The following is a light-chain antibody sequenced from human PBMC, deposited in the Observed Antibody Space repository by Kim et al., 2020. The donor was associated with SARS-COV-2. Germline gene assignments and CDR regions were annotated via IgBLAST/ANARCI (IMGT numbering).Light chain of an antibody. CDR1: SSEVGSYNL. CDR2: EVN. CDR3: CSVVGSENWV. V-gene: IGLV2-23*02. Sequence: GQSFTISRTGTSSEVGSYNLASWYQQHPGKAPKLMISEVNKRPSGISNRFSGSKSGNTASLTISGLQAEDEADYFCCSVVGSENWVFGGGTQLTVL. J-gene: IGLJ3*02.